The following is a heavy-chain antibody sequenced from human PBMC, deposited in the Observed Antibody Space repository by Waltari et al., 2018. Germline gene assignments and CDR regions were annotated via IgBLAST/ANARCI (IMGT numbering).Heavy chain of an antibody. CDR3: ARDRGRGLYLDS. J-gene: IGHJ4*02. V-gene: IGHV4-4*02. CDR1: GESINSDSL. Sequence: QLQLQQSGPGLVKPSETLSLTCSVSGESINSDSLWNWVRQSPGKGLEWIGQIHRSGRTHYSPSLESRLTLSIDTSNNFVSLRLSSTTAADTGVYYCARDRGRGLYLDSWGQGTLVAVSP. CDR2: IHRSGRT. D-gene: IGHD2-15*01.